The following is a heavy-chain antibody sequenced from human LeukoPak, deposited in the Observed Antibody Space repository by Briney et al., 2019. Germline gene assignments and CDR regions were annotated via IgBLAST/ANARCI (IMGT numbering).Heavy chain of an antibody. CDR2: IYHSGST. Sequence: SPSETLSLTCTVSGYSISRGYSWGWIRQPPGKGLEWIGNIYHSGSTNYSPSLKSRVTISVDTSKNQFSLKLSSVTAADTAVYFCAREDYYNSGGYYLDYWGQGTLVTVSS. D-gene: IGHD3-22*01. J-gene: IGHJ4*02. V-gene: IGHV4-38-2*02. CDR3: AREDYYNSGGYYLDY. CDR1: GYSISRGYS.